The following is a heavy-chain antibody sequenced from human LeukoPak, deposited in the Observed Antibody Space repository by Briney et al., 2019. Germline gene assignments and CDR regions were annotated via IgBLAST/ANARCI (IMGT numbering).Heavy chain of an antibody. V-gene: IGHV3-21*01. CDR3: ARDISGWYEDYYMDV. CDR2: ISSSSSYI. Sequence: PGGSLRLSCAASGFTFSSYSMNWVRQAPGKGLEWVSSISSSSSYIYYADSVKGRFTISRDNSKNTLYLQMNSLRAEDTAVYYCARDISGWYEDYYMDVWGKGTTVTVSS. CDR1: GFTFSSYS. D-gene: IGHD6-19*01. J-gene: IGHJ6*03.